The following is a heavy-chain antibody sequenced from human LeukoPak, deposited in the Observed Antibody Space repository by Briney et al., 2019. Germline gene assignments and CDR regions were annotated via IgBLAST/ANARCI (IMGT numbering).Heavy chain of an antibody. D-gene: IGHD4-17*01. Sequence: SETLSLTCTVSGGSISSSSYYWGWIRQPPGTGLEWIGSIYYSGSTYYNPSLKSRVTISVDTSKNQFSLKLSSVTAADTAVYYCVRQALDYGDYYYMDAWGKGTTVTISS. CDR2: IYYSGST. CDR3: VRQALDYGDYYYMDA. CDR1: GGSISSSSYY. J-gene: IGHJ6*03. V-gene: IGHV4-39*01.